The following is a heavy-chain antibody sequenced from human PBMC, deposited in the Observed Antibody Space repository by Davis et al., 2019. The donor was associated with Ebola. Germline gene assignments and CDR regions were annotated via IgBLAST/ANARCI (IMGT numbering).Heavy chain of an antibody. CDR2: MNPNSGNT. V-gene: IGHV1-8*01. Sequence: AASVKVSCKASGYTFTSYDINWVRQATGQGLEWMGWMNPNSGNTGYAQKFQGRVTMTRNTSISTAYMELSSLRSEDTAVYYCARGGVLRFLEWLLSDNWFDLWGQGTLVTVSS. D-gene: IGHD3-3*01. CDR1: GYTFTSYD. J-gene: IGHJ5*02. CDR3: ARGGVLRFLEWLLSDNWFDL.